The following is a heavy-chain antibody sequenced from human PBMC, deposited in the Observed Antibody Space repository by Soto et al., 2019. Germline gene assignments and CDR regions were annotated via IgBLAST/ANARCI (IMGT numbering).Heavy chain of an antibody. CDR3: AKDAAGGRDYYYYYMDV. CDR1: GFTFSYYA. J-gene: IGHJ6*03. V-gene: IGHV3-23*01. CDR2: ISESGGST. D-gene: IGHD6-13*01. Sequence: EVQLLESGGGLVQPGGSLRLSCAASGFTFSYYAMCWVRQAPGRGLEWLSHISESGGSTYYADAVKGRFTISRDNSKNTLYLQRNSLRAEDTAVYYCAKDAAGGRDYYYYYMDVWGKGTTVAVSS.